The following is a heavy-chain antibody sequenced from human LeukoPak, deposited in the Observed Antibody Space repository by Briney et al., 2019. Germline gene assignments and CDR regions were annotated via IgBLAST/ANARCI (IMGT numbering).Heavy chain of an antibody. J-gene: IGHJ3*02. D-gene: IGHD3-22*01. Sequence: SETLSLTCAVSGGSISSGGYSWSWLRQPPGKGLEWIGYIYHSGSTYYNPSLKSRVTISVDRSKNQFSLKLSSVTAADTAVYYCARRGDYYDSSGYQGAFDIWGQGTMVTVSS. V-gene: IGHV4-30-2*01. CDR1: GGSISSGGYS. CDR3: ARRGDYYDSSGYQGAFDI. CDR2: IYHSGST.